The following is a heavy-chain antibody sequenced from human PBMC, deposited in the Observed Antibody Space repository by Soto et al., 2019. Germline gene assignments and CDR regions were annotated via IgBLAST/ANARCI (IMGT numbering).Heavy chain of an antibody. V-gene: IGHV1-2*02. CDR2: INPATGAA. D-gene: IGHD3-3*01. CDR1: GYPVTAYY. Sequence: QLHLVQSGAVVKKPGASVTVSCSASGYPVTAYYMHWVRQAPGRGLEWMGGINPATGAAKYTQTFQGRVTMTRDTSTSTVFMELGGLTSEGTAVFSCARGGGVGVAGSAAFDMWGQGTLVTVSS. CDR3: ARGGGVGVAGSAAFDM. J-gene: IGHJ3*02.